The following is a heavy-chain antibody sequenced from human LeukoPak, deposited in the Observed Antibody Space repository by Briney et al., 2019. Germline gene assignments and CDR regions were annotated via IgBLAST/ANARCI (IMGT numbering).Heavy chain of an antibody. CDR2: ISGSGGNT. CDR1: GFTFSSYA. CDR3: SKGLEWAVEWFDP. Sequence: GGSLRLSCAASGFTFSSYAMSWVRQAPGKGLEWVSAISGSGGNTYYADSVKGRFTISRDNSKNTLYLQMNSLRAEDTAVYYCSKGLEWAVEWFDPWGQGTLVTVSS. V-gene: IGHV3-23*01. D-gene: IGHD3-3*01. J-gene: IGHJ5*02.